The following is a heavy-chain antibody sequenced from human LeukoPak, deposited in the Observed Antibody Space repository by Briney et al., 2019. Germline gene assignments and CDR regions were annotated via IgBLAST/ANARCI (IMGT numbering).Heavy chain of an antibody. CDR2: ISSSGSTI. CDR1: GFTFSDYY. D-gene: IGHD7-27*01. Sequence: GGSLRLSCAASGFTFSDYYMSWIRQAPGKGLEWVSYISSSGSTIYYADSVKGRFTISRDNSKNTLYLQMNSLRAEDTAVYYCARDWDYYYMDVWGKGTTVTVSS. V-gene: IGHV3-11*01. CDR3: ARDWDYYYMDV. J-gene: IGHJ6*03.